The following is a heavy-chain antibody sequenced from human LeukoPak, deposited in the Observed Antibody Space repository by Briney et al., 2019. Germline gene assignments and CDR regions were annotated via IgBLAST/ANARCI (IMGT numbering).Heavy chain of an antibody. V-gene: IGHV4-61*02. Sequence: SQTLSLTCTVSHGSISSGSYHWTWYRQPAGKGLEWIGRILSSGSTNSNPSLKSRVTISLDKSKNQFSLDLISVTAADTAVYYCATRLGGNAFDIWGQGTMVTVSS. CDR1: HGSISSGSYH. CDR3: ATRLGGNAFDI. CDR2: ILSSGST. D-gene: IGHD1-26*01. J-gene: IGHJ3*02.